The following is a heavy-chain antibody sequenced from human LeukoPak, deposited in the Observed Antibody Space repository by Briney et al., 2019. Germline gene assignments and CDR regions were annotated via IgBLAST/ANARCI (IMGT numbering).Heavy chain of an antibody. CDR2: IYYSGST. D-gene: IGHD3-10*01. V-gene: IGHV4-59*01. Sequence: SETLSLTCTVSGGSISSYYWSWIRQPPGKGLEWIGYIYYSGSTNYNPSLKSRVTISVDTSKNQFSLKLSSVTAADTAVYYCARDFRNTMVRGVIIGRDYWGQGTLVTVSS. CDR1: GGSISSYY. CDR3: ARDFRNTMVRGVIIGRDY. J-gene: IGHJ4*02.